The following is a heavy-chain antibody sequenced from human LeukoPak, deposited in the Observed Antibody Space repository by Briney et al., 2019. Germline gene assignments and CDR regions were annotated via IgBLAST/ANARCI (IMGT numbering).Heavy chain of an antibody. CDR3: ARALTIFGVVPFGF. V-gene: IGHV1-2*02. Sequence: ASVKVSCKASGFTFTGYYIHWVRQAPGQRLEWMGWINPNSGGTDYPQKFQGRVTVTRDTSISTAYMELGRLRSDDTAVYYCARALTIFGVVPFGFWGQGTLVTVSS. CDR1: GFTFTGYY. J-gene: IGHJ4*02. CDR2: INPNSGGT. D-gene: IGHD3-3*01.